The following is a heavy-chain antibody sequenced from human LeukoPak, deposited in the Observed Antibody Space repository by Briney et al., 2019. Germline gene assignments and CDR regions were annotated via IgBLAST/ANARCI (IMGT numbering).Heavy chain of an antibody. CDR1: GFTFSNYA. J-gene: IGHJ6*02. CDR2: ISSSSSSI. D-gene: IGHD3-16*02. CDR3: ARDRGAIGYYSMDV. Sequence: GGSLRLSCAASGFTFSNYAMSWVRQAPGKGLEWVSYISSSSSSIYYADSVKGRITISRDNAKNSLYLQMSSLRDEDTAVYYCARDRGAIGYYSMDVWGQGTTVTVSS. V-gene: IGHV3-48*02.